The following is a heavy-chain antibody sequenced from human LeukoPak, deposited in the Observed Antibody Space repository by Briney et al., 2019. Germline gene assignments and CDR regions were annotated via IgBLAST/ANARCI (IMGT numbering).Heavy chain of an antibody. CDR1: GGSISSSSYY. CDR2: IYYSGST. J-gene: IGHJ5*02. V-gene: IGHV4-39*07. D-gene: IGHD2-8*01. CDR3: ARDGNGS. Sequence: PSETLSLTCTVSGGSISSSSYYWGWIRQPPGKGLEWIGSIYYSGSTYYNPSLKSRVTISVDTSKNQFSLKLSSVTAADTAVYYCARDGNGSWGQGTLVTVSS.